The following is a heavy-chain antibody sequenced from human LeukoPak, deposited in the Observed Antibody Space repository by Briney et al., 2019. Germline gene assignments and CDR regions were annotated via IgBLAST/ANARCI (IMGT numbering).Heavy chain of an antibody. Sequence: GASVKVSCKASGGTFSSYAISWVRQAPGQGLEWVGGIIPIFGTANYAQKFQGRVTITADESTSTAYMELSSLRSEDTAVYYCARDQGSSGYYSDDDDAFDIWGQGTMVTVSS. D-gene: IGHD3-22*01. V-gene: IGHV1-69*13. CDR2: IIPIFGTA. J-gene: IGHJ3*02. CDR3: ARDQGSSGYYSDDDDAFDI. CDR1: GGTFSSYA.